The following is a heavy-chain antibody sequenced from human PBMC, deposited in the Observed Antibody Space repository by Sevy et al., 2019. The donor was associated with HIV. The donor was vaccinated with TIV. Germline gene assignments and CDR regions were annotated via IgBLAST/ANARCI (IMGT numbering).Heavy chain of an antibody. D-gene: IGHD3-10*01. CDR2: ITANGAYT. V-gene: IGHV3-23*01. CDR3: AKVPEYYYGSAKGYFDS. Sequence: GGSLRLSCAASGFPFSSYAMGWVRQAPRKGLEGVASITANGAYTFYADSVKGRFSISRDNFRDTLYLQMTSLRAEDTAVYFCAKVPEYYYGSAKGYFDSWGQGTEVTVSS. CDR1: GFPFSSYA. J-gene: IGHJ4*02.